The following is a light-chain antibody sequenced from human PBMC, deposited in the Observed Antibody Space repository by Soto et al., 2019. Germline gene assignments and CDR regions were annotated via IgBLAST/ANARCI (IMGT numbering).Light chain of an antibody. V-gene: IGKV1-5*03. J-gene: IGKJ4*01. CDR2: KAT. CDR3: QQNKSYPLT. CDR1: HIISNW. Sequence: IQMTQSPATLSASVGYRVTITCRASHIISNWLAWYQKKPGKAPKLSIYKATTLQSGVPSRFSGSGSGTESTLSISGLQPDDFAIYYGQQNKSYPLTFGGGTKMDIK.